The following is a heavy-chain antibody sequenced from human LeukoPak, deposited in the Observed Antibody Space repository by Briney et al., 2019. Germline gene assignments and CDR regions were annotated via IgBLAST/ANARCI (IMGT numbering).Heavy chain of an antibody. CDR1: GGTFSSYA. Sequence: SVKVSCKASGGTFSSYAISWVRQAPGQGLEWMGGIIPIFGTANYAQKFQGRVTITTDESTSTAYMELSSLRSEDTAVYYCARGPDRHCSSTSCYLDYWGQGTLVTVSS. CDR2: IIPIFGTA. J-gene: IGHJ4*02. D-gene: IGHD2-2*01. V-gene: IGHV1-69*05. CDR3: ARGPDRHCSSTSCYLDY.